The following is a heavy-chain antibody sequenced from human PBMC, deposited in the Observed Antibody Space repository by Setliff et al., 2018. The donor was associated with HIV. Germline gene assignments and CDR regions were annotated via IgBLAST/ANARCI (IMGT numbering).Heavy chain of an antibody. D-gene: IGHD6-13*01. V-gene: IGHV1-46*01. J-gene: IGHJ4*02. Sequence: GASVKVSCKASGYTFTGYYIHWVRQAPGQGPEWMGIINPSGGTTEYAQKFQGRVTMTRDTSTSTVYMELRSLKSEDTAVYYCARVKQQLAPFDYWGQGTLVTVSS. CDR3: ARVKQQLAPFDY. CDR1: GYTFTGYY. CDR2: INPSGGTT.